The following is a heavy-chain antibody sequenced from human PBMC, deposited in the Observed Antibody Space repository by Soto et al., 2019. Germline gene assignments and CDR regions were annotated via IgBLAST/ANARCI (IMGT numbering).Heavy chain of an antibody. Sequence: GGSLRLSCAASGFIFENFGMSWVRQAPGKGLEWISSISGSGFKKYYADSVKGRFTIPRDNSKSTVYLELNNLSAEDTAVYHCAKNQGVELVPLATVDWFDPWGQGSVVTVSS. V-gene: IGHV3-23*01. CDR3: AKNQGVELVPLATVDWFDP. J-gene: IGHJ5*02. CDR1: GFIFENFG. CDR2: ISGSGFKK. D-gene: IGHD1-26*01.